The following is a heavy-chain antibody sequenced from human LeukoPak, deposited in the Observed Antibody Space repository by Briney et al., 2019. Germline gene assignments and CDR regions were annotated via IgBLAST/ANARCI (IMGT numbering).Heavy chain of an antibody. CDR1: GGTFSSYA. J-gene: IGHJ4*02. Sequence: SVKVSCKASGGTFSSYAISWVRQAPGQGLEWMGGIIPIFGTANYAQKFQGRVTITEDTSTDTAYMELSSLRSEDTAVYYCAIFPTYYYDSSGYYFVDYWGQGTLVTVSS. CDR3: AIFPTYYYDSSGYYFVDY. V-gene: IGHV1-69*06. CDR2: IIPIFGTA. D-gene: IGHD3-22*01.